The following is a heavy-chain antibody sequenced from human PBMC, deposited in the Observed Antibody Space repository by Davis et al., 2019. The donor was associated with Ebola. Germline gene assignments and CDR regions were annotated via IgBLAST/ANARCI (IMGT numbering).Heavy chain of an antibody. CDR1: GFTFSSYS. CDR2: ISSSSSYI. Sequence: GESLKISCAASGFTFSSYSMNWVRQAPGKGLEWVSSISSSSSYIYYADSVKGRFTISRDNAKNSLYLQMNSLRAEDTAVYYCAREWDTDVGIYYYGMDVWGQGTTVTVSS. CDR3: AREWDTDVGIYYYGMDV. V-gene: IGHV3-21*01. J-gene: IGHJ6*02. D-gene: IGHD1-26*01.